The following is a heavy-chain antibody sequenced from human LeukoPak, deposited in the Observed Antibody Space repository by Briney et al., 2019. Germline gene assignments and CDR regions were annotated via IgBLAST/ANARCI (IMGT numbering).Heavy chain of an antibody. CDR3: ARGWVSITPYYYCGLDV. CDR2: IHSGGRT. V-gene: IGHV4-4*07. D-gene: IGHD3-10*01. J-gene: IGHJ6*02. Sequence: SETLSLTCAVSGASLSSYFWTWVRQPAGKGLEWIGQIHSGGRTNYNPSLRSRVTMSIDTSKSLFSLKLKSVTAADTAVYYCARGWVSITPYYYCGLDVWGQGTTVTVSS. CDR1: GASLSSYF.